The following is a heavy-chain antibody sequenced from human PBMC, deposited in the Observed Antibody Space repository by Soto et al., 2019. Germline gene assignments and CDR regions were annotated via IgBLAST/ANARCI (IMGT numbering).Heavy chain of an antibody. CDR3: ARAGVLYYYDSSGYYKSSGEAFDI. Sequence: PSETLSLTCTVSGRSISSGDYYWSWIRQPPGKGLEWIGYIYYSGSTYYNPSLKSRVTISVDTSKNQFSLKLSSVTAADTAVYYCARAGVLYYYDSSGYYKSSGEAFDIWGQGTMVTVSS. J-gene: IGHJ3*02. V-gene: IGHV4-30-4*01. D-gene: IGHD3-22*01. CDR1: GRSISSGDYY. CDR2: IYYSGST.